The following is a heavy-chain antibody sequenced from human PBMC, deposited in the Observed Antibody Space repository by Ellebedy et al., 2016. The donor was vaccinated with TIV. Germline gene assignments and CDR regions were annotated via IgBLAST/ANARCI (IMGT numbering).Heavy chain of an antibody. V-gene: IGHV3-23*01. CDR2: IVGSGA. Sequence: GESLKISCAASGFTFSSYDMSWVRQAPGKGLEWVSGIVGSGAQKYADSVKGRFTISRDNSKRTVDLQMNSLRAEDTAVYYCAKGRGGGSDSSAPRYYFDSWGLGILVTVSS. D-gene: IGHD6-19*01. CDR1: GFTFSSYD. CDR3: AKGRGGGSDSSAPRYYFDS. J-gene: IGHJ4*02.